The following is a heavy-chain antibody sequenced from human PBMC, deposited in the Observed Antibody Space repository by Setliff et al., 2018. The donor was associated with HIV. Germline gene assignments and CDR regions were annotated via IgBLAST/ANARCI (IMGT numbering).Heavy chain of an antibody. J-gene: IGHJ5*02. CDR1: GYTFSTYG. CDR3: ARGGPGSSFGYDWFDP. Sequence: ASVKVSCKASGYTFSTYGISWVRQAPGQGLEWMGWISAYNGNTDYAQKLQGRVTLTTDTSTSTAYMELSSLRSEDTAIYYCARGGPGSSFGYDWFDPWGQGTPVTVSS. V-gene: IGHV1-18*01. CDR2: ISAYNGNT. D-gene: IGHD5-18*01.